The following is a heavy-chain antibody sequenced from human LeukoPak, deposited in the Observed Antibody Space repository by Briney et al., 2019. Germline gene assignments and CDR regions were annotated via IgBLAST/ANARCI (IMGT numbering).Heavy chain of an antibody. J-gene: IGHJ4*02. V-gene: IGHV3-15*01. Sequence: GGSLRLSCAASGFTFSNAWMSWVRQAPGKGLEWVGRIKSKADGGTTDYAAPVKGRFTISRDDSKNTLYLQMNSLKTEDTAVYYCTRGTYGSGSSYDYWGQGTLVTVSS. CDR3: TRGTYGSGSSYDY. CDR2: IKSKADGGTT. D-gene: IGHD3-10*01. CDR1: GFTFSNAW.